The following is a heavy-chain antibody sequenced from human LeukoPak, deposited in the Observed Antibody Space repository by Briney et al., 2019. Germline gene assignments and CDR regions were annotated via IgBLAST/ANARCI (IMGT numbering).Heavy chain of an antibody. V-gene: IGHV3-48*01. Sequence: GGSLRLSCAASGFTFSSYSMNWVRQAPGKGLEWVSYISSSSSTIYYADSVKGRFTISRDNAKNSLYLQMNSLRAEDTAVYYCARDRGRILDPWGQGTLVTVSS. J-gene: IGHJ5*02. D-gene: IGHD3-10*01. CDR1: GFTFSSYS. CDR3: ARDRGRILDP. CDR2: ISSSSSTI.